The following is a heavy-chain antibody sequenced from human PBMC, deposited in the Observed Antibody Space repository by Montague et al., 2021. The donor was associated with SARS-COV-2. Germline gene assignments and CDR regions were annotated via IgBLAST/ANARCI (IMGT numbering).Heavy chain of an antibody. D-gene: IGHD6-13*01. J-gene: IGHJ5*02. CDR3: ARKEMKYSSIWSTGGNWFDP. V-gene: IGHV4-39*01. CDR1: GGSISSSSYY. Sequence: SETLSLTCPVSGGSISSSSYYWGWIRQPPGKGLEWIGSIYYSGSTYYNPSLKSRVTISVDTSKNQFSLKLSSVTAADTAVYYCARKEMKYSSIWSTGGNWFDPWGQGTLVTVSS. CDR2: IYYSGST.